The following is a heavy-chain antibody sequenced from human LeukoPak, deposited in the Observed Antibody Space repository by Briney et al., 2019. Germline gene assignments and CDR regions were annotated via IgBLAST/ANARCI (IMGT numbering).Heavy chain of an antibody. V-gene: IGHV3-11*01. Sequence: GGSLRLSCAASGFTFSDYHMTWIRQASGKGLEWVSYIGSSGSTIYYADSVKGRFTISRDNAKNSLYLQMNSLRAEDTAVYYCARVAYCSSTSCYIYHYYMDVWGKGTTVTVSS. CDR3: ARVAYCSSTSCYIYHYYMDV. D-gene: IGHD2-2*02. CDR1: GFTFSDYH. CDR2: IGSSGSTI. J-gene: IGHJ6*03.